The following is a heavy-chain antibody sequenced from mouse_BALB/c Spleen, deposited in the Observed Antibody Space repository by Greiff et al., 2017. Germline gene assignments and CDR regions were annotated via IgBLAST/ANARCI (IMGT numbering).Heavy chain of an antibody. J-gene: IGHJ1*01. V-gene: IGHV1-5*01. Sequence: EVQLQQSGTVLARPGASVKMSCKASGYTFTSYWMHWVKQRPGPGLEWIGAIYPGNSDTSYNQKFKGKAKLTAVTSTSTAYMELSSLTNEDSAVYYCSYYRYDEGYWYFDVWGAGTTVTVSS. D-gene: IGHD2-14*01. CDR1: GYTFTSYW. CDR3: SYYRYDEGYWYFDV. CDR2: IYPGNSDT.